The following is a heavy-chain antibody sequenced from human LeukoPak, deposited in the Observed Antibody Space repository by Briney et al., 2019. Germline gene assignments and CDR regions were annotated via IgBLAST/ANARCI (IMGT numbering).Heavy chain of an antibody. CDR1: GVSINDYY. V-gene: IGHV4-34*01. CDR2: ISHTEGT. J-gene: IGHJ1*01. D-gene: IGHD2-21*01. CDR3: ARIRCGHSGSVCYHH. Sequence: SETLSLTCGVFGVSINDYYWSWIRQSPGQGLEWIGEISHTEGTRYNPSLESRVTMSVGTSENQLSLKLIFVTAADTAVYYCARIRCGHSGSVCYHHWGLGTLVTVSS.